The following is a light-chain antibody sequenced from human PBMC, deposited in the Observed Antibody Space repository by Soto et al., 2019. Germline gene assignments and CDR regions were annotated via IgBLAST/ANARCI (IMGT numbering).Light chain of an antibody. CDR2: LGS. Sequence: DIVMTQSPLSLPVTPGEPASISCRSSQSLLHYNAYNYLDWYLQKPGQSPQLLIYLGSNRASGVPDRLSGSGSGTDFTLKISRVEAEDVGVYYCMQVLQSPLTFGGGTKVDIK. CDR3: MQVLQSPLT. V-gene: IGKV2-28*01. J-gene: IGKJ4*01. CDR1: QSLLHYNAYNY.